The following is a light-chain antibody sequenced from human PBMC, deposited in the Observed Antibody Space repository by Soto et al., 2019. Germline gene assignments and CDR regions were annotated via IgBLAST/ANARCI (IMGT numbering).Light chain of an antibody. CDR2: EVT. V-gene: IGLV2-8*01. Sequence: QSVLTQPPSASGSPGQSVSISGTGTSSDVGAYKYVSWYQQYPGKAPKLMIYEVTKRPSGVPDRFSGSKSGNTASLTVSGLQAEDEADYYCTSYVGKDIWVFGGGTKVTVL. CDR1: SSDVGAYKY. J-gene: IGLJ3*02. CDR3: TSYVGKDIWV.